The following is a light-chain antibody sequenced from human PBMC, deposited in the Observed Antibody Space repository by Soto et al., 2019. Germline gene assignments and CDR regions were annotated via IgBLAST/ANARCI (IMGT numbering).Light chain of an antibody. CDR1: SSNIGAGFD. Sequence: QLVLTQPPSVSGAPGQRGTISCTGNSSNIGAGFDVHWYQQLPGTAPKLLIYDNSNRPSGVPDRFSGSKSGTSASLALTGLQAEDGTDYYCQSYDSRLSAVVFGGGTKLTVL. CDR3: QSYDSRLSAVV. J-gene: IGLJ2*01. CDR2: DNS. V-gene: IGLV1-40*01.